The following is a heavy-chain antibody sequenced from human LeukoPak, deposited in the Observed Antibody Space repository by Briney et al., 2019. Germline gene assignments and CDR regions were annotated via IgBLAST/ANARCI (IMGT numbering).Heavy chain of an antibody. Sequence: ASVKVSCKASGYTFTGYYMHWVQQAPGQGLEWMGWINPNSGGTNYAQKFQGRVTMTRDTSISTAYMELSRLRSDDTAVYYCARAGGYDFWSGYYTDWGQGTLVTVSS. V-gene: IGHV1-2*02. D-gene: IGHD3-3*01. J-gene: IGHJ4*02. CDR3: ARAGGYDFWSGYYTD. CDR2: INPNSGGT. CDR1: GYTFTGYY.